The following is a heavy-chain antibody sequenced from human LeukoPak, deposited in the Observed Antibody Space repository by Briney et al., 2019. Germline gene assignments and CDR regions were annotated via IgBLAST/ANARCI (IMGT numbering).Heavy chain of an antibody. V-gene: IGHV4-61*02. J-gene: IGHJ5*02. Sequence: PSETLSLTCTVSGGSISSGSYYWSWIRQPAGKGLEWIGRIYTSGSTNYNPSLKSRVTISVDTSKNQFSLKLSSVTAADTAVYYCARDVDGYYGSGSYSPNWFDPWGQGTLVTVSS. CDR1: GGSISSGSYY. D-gene: IGHD3-10*01. CDR2: IYTSGST. CDR3: ARDVDGYYGSGSYSPNWFDP.